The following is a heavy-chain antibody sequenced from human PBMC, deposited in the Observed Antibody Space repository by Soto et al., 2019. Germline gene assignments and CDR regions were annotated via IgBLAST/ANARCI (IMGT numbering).Heavy chain of an antibody. CDR2: IYPGDSDT. J-gene: IGHJ3*02. D-gene: IGHD2-8*01. CDR3: ERPSCTNGVCPYDAFDI. Sequence: GESLKISCKGSGYSFTSYWIGWVRQMPGKGLEWMGIIYPGDSDTRYSPSFQGQVTISADKSISTAYLQWSSLKASDTAMYYCERPSCTNGVCPYDAFDIWGQGTMVTVSS. V-gene: IGHV5-51*01. CDR1: GYSFTSYW.